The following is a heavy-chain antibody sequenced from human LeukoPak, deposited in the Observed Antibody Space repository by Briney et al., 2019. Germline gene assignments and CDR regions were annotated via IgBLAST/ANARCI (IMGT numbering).Heavy chain of an antibody. V-gene: IGHV4-34*01. J-gene: IGHJ4*02. CDR3: ARGRYYGSGSYYSNYFDY. CDR1: GGSFSGYY. CDR2: INHSGST. D-gene: IGHD3-10*01. Sequence: SETLSLTCAVYGGSFSGYYWSWIRQPPGKGLEWIGEINHSGSTNYNPSLKSRVTISVDTSKNQFSLKLSSVTAADTAVYYCARGRYYGSGSYYSNYFDYWGQGTLVTVSS.